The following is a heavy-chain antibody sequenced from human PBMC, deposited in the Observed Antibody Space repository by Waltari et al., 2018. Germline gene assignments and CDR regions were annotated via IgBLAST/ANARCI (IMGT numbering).Heavy chain of an antibody. CDR2: TYYRSKWYN. J-gene: IGHJ6*02. Sequence: QVQLQQSGPGLVKPSQTLSLTCAISGDSVSSNSAAWNWIRQSPSRGLEWLGRTYYRSKWYNDYAVSVQSRITINPDTSKNQFSLQLNSVTPEDTAVYYCARGLLWFGETHYYYYGMDVWGQGTTVTVSS. CDR3: ARGLLWFGETHYYYYGMDV. CDR1: GDSVSSNSAA. D-gene: IGHD3-10*01. V-gene: IGHV6-1*01.